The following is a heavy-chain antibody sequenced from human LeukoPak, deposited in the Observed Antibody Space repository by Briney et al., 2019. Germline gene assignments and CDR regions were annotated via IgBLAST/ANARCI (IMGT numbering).Heavy chain of an antibody. V-gene: IGHV3-21*01. D-gene: IGHD6-19*01. J-gene: IGHJ4*02. CDR1: GFTFSSYS. CDR3: AREQKQWLALVDY. CDR2: ISSSSSYI. Sequence: PGGSLRLSCAASGFTFSSYSMNWVRQAPGKGLEWVSSISSSSSYIYYADSVKGRFTISRDNAKNSLYLQMNSLRAEDTAVYYCAREQKQWLALVDYWGQGTLVTASS.